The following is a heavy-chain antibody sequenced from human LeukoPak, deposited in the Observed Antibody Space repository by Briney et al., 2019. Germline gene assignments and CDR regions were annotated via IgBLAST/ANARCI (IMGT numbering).Heavy chain of an antibody. CDR1: GFTVRSNY. CDR3: ARALGYCSSTSCYSDY. D-gene: IGHD2-2*02. V-gene: IGHV3-66*02. J-gene: IGHJ4*02. CDR2: IYSGGST. Sequence: GGSLRLSCAASGFTVRSNYMSWVRQAPGKGLEWDSVIYSGGSTYYADSVKGRFTISRDNSKNTLYLQMNSLRAEDTAVYYCARALGYCSSTSCYSDYWGQGTLVTVSS.